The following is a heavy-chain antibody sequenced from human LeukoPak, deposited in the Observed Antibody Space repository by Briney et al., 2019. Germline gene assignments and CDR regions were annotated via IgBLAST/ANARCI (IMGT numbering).Heavy chain of an antibody. V-gene: IGHV3-23*01. J-gene: IGHJ4*02. CDR2: IRGGGGST. CDR3: AKDRDVTAYLDC. Sequence: GGSLRLSCVASGFTFRNYAMNWVRQAPGKGLEWVSSIRGGGGSTYADSVKGRFTISRDNSKNTLFLQMNSLRAEDTAVYYCAKDRDVTAYLDCWGQGTVVTVSS. CDR1: GFTFRNYA. D-gene: IGHD2-21*02.